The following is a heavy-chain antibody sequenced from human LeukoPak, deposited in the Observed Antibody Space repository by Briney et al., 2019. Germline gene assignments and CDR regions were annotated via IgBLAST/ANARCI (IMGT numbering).Heavy chain of an antibody. CDR3: ARGVGYSYGATHYFDY. CDR2: IYYSGST. CDR1: GGSISSYY. D-gene: IGHD5-18*01. V-gene: IGHV4-59*01. J-gene: IGHJ4*02. Sequence: SETLSLTCTVSGGSISSYYWSWIRQPPGKGLEWIGYIYYSGSTNYNPSLKSRVTISVDTSKNQFSLKLSSVTAADTAVYYCARGVGYSYGATHYFDYWGQGTLVTVSS.